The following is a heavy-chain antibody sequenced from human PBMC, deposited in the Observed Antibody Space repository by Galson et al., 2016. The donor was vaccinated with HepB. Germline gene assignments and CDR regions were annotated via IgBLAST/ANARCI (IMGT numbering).Heavy chain of an antibody. CDR3: AIQKTTSAYGGFDLDF. J-gene: IGHJ4*02. V-gene: IGHV3-23*01. CDR2: ISGSGAGT. CDR1: GFTFRNHA. Sequence: SLRLSCAASGFTFRNHAMSWVRQAPGKGLEWVAGISGSGAGTFYTDSFKGRFTISRDNSNNTLHLHMNSLRVEDTAVYYCAIQKTTSAYGGFDLDFWGQGTLVTVSS. D-gene: IGHD4-23*01.